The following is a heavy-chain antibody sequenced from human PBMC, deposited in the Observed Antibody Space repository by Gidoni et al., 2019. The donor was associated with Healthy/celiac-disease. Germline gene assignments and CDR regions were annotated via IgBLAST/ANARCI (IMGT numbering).Heavy chain of an antibody. V-gene: IGHV3-9*01. CDR1: GFTFDDYA. D-gene: IGHD2-2*01. CDR2: ISLNSGSI. J-gene: IGHJ4*02. Sequence: EVQLVESGGGLLQPGRSLRLSCAASGFTFDDYAMHWGRQAPGKSLEWVSGISLNSGSIGYADSVKGRVTISRDNAKNSLYLQMNSLRAEDKALYYCVPAAMFDYWGQGTLVTVSS. CDR3: VPAAMFDY.